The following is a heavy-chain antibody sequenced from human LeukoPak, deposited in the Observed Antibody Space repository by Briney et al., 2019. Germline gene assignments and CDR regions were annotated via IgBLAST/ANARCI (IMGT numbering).Heavy chain of an antibody. D-gene: IGHD2-2*01. CDR2: IGASGGST. V-gene: IGHV3-23*01. Sequence: GGSLRLSCATSGFTFSSYAMSWVRQAPGKGLEWVSGIGASGGSTYYADSVKGRFTISRDNSKNTLFLQVNSLRADDTAVYYCTRLSQQNYAWVGDWGQGTLVTVSS. CDR1: GFTFSSYA. J-gene: IGHJ4*02. CDR3: TRLSQQNYAWVGD.